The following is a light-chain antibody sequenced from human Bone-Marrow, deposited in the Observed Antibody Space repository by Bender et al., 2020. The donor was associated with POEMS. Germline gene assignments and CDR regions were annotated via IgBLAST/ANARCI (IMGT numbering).Light chain of an antibody. J-gene: IGLJ3*02. CDR2: DVN. CDR3: ISYTSSSTLV. CDR1: SSDIGGYNY. V-gene: IGLV2-14*03. Sequence: QSALNQPASVSGSPGQSITISCTGTSSDIGGYNYVSWYQQHPGKAPKLMILDVNNRPSGVSNRFSGSKSGNTASLTISGLQAEDEADYFCISYTSSSTLVFGGGTKLTVL.